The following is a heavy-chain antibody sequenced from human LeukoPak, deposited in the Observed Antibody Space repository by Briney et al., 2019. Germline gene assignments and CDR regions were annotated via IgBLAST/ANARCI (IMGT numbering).Heavy chain of an antibody. Sequence: SETLSLTCTVSGGSISSYYWSLIRQPPGKGLEWIGYIYYSGSTNYNPSLKSRVTISVDTSKNQFSLKLSSVTAADTAVYYCARDSLHCSSTSCYHYYYMDVWGKGTTVTVSS. CDR3: ARDSLHCSSTSCYHYYYMDV. CDR2: IYYSGST. D-gene: IGHD2-2*01. J-gene: IGHJ6*03. CDR1: GGSISSYY. V-gene: IGHV4-59*01.